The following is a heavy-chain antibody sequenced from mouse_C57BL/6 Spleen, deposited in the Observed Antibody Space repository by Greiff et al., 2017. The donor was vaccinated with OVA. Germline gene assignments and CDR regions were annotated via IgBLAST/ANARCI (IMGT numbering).Heavy chain of an antibody. Sequence: QVQLKESGPELVKPGASVKISCKASGYAFSSSWMNWVKQRPGKGLEWIGRIYPGDGDTNYNGKFKGKATLTADKSSSTAYMQLSSLTSEDSAVYFCARSGGYDVRGPVDYWGQGTTLTVSS. V-gene: IGHV1-82*01. CDR3: ARSGGYDVRGPVDY. CDR2: IYPGDGDT. D-gene: IGHD2-2*01. J-gene: IGHJ2*01. CDR1: GYAFSSSW.